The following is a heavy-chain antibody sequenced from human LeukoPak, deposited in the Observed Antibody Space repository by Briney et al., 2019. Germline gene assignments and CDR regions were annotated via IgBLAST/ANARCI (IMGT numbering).Heavy chain of an antibody. V-gene: IGHV3-11*01. CDR1: GFTFSDYY. CDR3: ARVGPAAAGRGYWYLDL. J-gene: IGHJ2*01. CDR2: ISSSGYTM. D-gene: IGHD6-13*01. Sequence: LGGSLRLSCAASGFTFSDYYMNWIRQAPGKGLEWVSYISSSGYTMYYADSVKGRFTISRDNAKNSLYLQMNSLTADDTAVYYCARVGPAAAGRGYWYLDLWGRGTLVTVSS.